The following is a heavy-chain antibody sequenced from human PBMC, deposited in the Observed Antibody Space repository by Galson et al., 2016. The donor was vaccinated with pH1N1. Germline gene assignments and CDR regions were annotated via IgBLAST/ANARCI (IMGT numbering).Heavy chain of an antibody. D-gene: IGHD3-10*01. CDR3: ASDSKGYYGSGPSIQDHFYYGMDV. CDR1: GGTFSNYV. V-gene: IGHV1-69*06. J-gene: IGHJ6*02. Sequence: QSGAEVKKPGESLRISCKASGGTFSNYVISWVRQAPGQGLEWMGGIIPIFGTTDYAQKFQGRVTITADKTTSTGYMELTSLRSEDTAVYFCASDSKGYYGSGPSIQDHFYYGMDVWGQGTTVTVSS. CDR2: IIPIFGTT.